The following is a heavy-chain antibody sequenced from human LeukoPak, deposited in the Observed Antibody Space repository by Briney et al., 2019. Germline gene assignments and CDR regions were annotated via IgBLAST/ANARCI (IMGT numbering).Heavy chain of an antibody. CDR1: GFTFSAYA. J-gene: IGHJ4*02. CDR3: VRDFRSADY. CDR2: ISDSGGST. V-gene: IGHV3-23*01. Sequence: PGVSLRLSCEASGFTFSAYAMSWVRQALGKGLEWVSGISDSGGSTCYADSVRGRFTISRDNARNTVYLQMNSLRVEDTAVYYCVRDFRSADYWGQGTLVTVSS.